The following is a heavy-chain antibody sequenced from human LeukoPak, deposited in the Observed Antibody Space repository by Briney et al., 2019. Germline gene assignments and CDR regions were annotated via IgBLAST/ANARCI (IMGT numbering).Heavy chain of an antibody. CDR1: GFTFSSYE. D-gene: IGHD2-2*02. CDR3: AKQFRDCSSTSCYKFLSGWFDP. V-gene: IGHV3-48*03. Sequence: GGSLRLSCAASGFTFSSYEMNWVRQAPGKGLEWVSYISSSGSTIYYADSVKGRFTISRDNSKNTLYLQMNSLRAEDTAVYYCAKQFRDCSSTSCYKFLSGWFDPWGQGTLVTVSS. CDR2: ISSSGSTI. J-gene: IGHJ5*02.